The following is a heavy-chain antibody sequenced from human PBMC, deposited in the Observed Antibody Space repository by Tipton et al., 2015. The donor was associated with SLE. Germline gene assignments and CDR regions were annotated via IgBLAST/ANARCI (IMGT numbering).Heavy chain of an antibody. CDR2: ISASGSTV. J-gene: IGHJ4*02. D-gene: IGHD2-2*01. Sequence: GSLRLSCVASGFTFSDFYMSWIRQGPGKGLEWISFISASGSTVYYADSMKGRFSISRDNDKNSLDLQMNSLTADDTAVYYCARLYCSSSSCFDYWGQGTLVTVSS. CDR1: GFTFSDFY. V-gene: IGHV3-11*04. CDR3: ARLYCSSSSCFDY.